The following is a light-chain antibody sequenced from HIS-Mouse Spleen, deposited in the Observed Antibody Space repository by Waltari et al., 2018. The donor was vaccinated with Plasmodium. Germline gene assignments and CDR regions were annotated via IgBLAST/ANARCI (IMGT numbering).Light chain of an antibody. CDR1: PSVSSN. V-gene: IGKV3-15*01. CDR3: QQYNNWPRGT. Sequence: EIVMTQSPATLSVSPGERATLSCRASPSVSSNLAWYQQKPGQSPRLLIYGASTRATGIPARFSGSGSGTEFTLTISIMQSEDFAVYYCQQYNNWPRGTFGQGTKVEIK. J-gene: IGKJ1*01. CDR2: GAS.